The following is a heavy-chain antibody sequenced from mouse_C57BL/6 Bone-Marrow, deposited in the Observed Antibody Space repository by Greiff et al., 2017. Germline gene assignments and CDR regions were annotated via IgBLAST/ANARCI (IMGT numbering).Heavy chain of an antibody. CDR2: IRSKSSNYAT. CDR3: VKGDYGSYYYAMDY. D-gene: IGHD1-1*01. Sequence: DVKLVESGGGLVQPKGSLKLSCAASGFTFNTYAMHWVRQAPGKGLEWVARIRSKSSNYATYYADSVKDRFTISRDDSQSMLYLQMNNLKTEDTAMYYCVKGDYGSYYYAMDYWGQGTSVTVSS. CDR1: GFTFNTYA. V-gene: IGHV10-3*01. J-gene: IGHJ4*01.